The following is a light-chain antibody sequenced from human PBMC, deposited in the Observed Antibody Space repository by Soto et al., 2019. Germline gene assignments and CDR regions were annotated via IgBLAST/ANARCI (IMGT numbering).Light chain of an antibody. CDR1: QSVRQNY. J-gene: IGKJ1*01. CDR2: GAF. Sequence: VVLTKSPCTQSLSPRERATLSCRVCQSVRQNYSARYQQKPVQTARLLVYGAFNRATGIPDRFSGSGSGTDFTLTISRLEPEDFAVYYCQEYGSSPWTFGQGT. V-gene: IGKV3-20*01. CDR3: QEYGSSPWT.